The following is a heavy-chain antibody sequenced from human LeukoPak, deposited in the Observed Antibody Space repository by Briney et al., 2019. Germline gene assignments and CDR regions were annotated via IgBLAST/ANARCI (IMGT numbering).Heavy chain of an antibody. D-gene: IGHD3-22*01. CDR2: ISYVGSNK. Sequence: GGSLRLSCAASGFTFSSSGMHCVRQAPGKGLEWGAVISYVGSNKYYADSVKGRVTISRDNSKNTLYLQMNSLRAEDTAVYYCAREARITMIVVADLDPWGQGTLVTVSS. J-gene: IGHJ5*02. CDR1: GFTFSSSG. CDR3: AREARITMIVVADLDP. V-gene: IGHV3-30*03.